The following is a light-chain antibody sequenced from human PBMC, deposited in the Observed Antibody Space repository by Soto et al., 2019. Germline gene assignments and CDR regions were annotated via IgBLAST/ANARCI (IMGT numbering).Light chain of an antibody. J-gene: IGLJ7*01. CDR2: EVS. CDR1: SSDVGGYNY. Sequence: HSALTQPASVSGSPGQSITISCTGTSSDVGGYNYVSWYQHHPGKAPKLMIYEVSNRPSGVSNRFSGSKSGNTASLTISGLQAEDEADYYCSSYTTSGTRVFGGGTQLTVL. CDR3: SSYTTSGTRV. V-gene: IGLV2-14*01.